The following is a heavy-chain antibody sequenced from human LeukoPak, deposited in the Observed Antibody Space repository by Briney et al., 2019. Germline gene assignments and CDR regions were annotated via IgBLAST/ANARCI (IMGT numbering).Heavy chain of an antibody. J-gene: IGHJ5*02. Sequence: SETLSLTCTVSGGSIGTGTYYWSWIRQPAGKGLEWIGRIYTTGSTNYNPSLKSRVTMSLDTSKNQFSLRWTSVTAADTAVYYCARGASGDNWLGPWGQGTLVTVSS. CDR2: IYTTGST. V-gene: IGHV4-61*02. CDR1: GGSIGTGTYY. CDR3: ARGASGDNWLGP. D-gene: IGHD1-26*01.